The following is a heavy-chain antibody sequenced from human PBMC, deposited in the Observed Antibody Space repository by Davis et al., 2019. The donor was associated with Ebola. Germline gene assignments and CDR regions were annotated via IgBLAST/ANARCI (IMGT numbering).Heavy chain of an antibody. CDR1: GYTFIGYY. Sequence: ASVKVSCKASGYTFIGYYMHWVRQAPGQGFEWMGWISPKNGGTNCTQKFQGRVTMTRDTSASTFCMELSSLISDDTAVYYCARSGLRSTATTGFDNWGQGTRVTVSS. D-gene: IGHD4-11*01. CDR2: ISPKNGGT. V-gene: IGHV1-2*02. CDR3: ARSGLRSTATTGFDN. J-gene: IGHJ4*02.